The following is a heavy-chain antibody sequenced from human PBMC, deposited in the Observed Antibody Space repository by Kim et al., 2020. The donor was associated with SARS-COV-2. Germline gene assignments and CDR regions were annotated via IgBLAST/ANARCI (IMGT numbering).Heavy chain of an antibody. J-gene: IGHJ4*02. D-gene: IGHD1-26*01. CDR3: ARGLVGVDRGHY. Sequence: GGSLRLSCAASGFTFSSYSMNWVRQAPGKGLEWVSSISSSSSYIYYADSVKGRFTISRDNAKNSLYLQMNSLRAEDTAVYYCARGLVGVDRGHYWGQGTLVTVSS. V-gene: IGHV3-21*01. CDR2: ISSSSSYI. CDR1: GFTFSSYS.